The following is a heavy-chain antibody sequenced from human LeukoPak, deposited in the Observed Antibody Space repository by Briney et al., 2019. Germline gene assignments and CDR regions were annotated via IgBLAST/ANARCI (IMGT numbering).Heavy chain of an antibody. J-gene: IGHJ4*02. D-gene: IGHD3-22*01. CDR1: GGSFSGYY. CDR2: INHSGST. Sequence: PSETLSLTCAVDGGSFSGYYWSWIRQPPGKGLEWIGEINHSGSTNYNPSLKSRVTISVDTSKNQFSLKLSSVTAADTAVYYCARAPHYYDSSGYEDWGQGTLVTVSS. V-gene: IGHV4-34*01. CDR3: ARAPHYYDSSGYED.